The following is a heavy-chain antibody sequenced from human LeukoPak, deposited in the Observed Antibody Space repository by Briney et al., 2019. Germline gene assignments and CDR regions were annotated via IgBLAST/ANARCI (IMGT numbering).Heavy chain of an antibody. CDR3: ARERYSSLHGMDV. J-gene: IGHJ6*02. D-gene: IGHD6-19*01. Sequence: GGSLRLSCAASGFTFSSYAMDWVRQAPGKGLEWVAVISYDGSNKYYADSVKGRFTISRDNSKNTLYLQMNSLRAEDTAVYYCARERYSSLHGMDVWGQGTTVTVSS. CDR1: GFTFSSYA. CDR2: ISYDGSNK. V-gene: IGHV3-30-3*01.